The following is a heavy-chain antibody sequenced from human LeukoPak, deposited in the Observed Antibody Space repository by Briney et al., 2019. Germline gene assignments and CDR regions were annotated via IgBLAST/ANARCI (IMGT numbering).Heavy chain of an antibody. Sequence: SLKVSCKASGGTFSSYAISWVRQAPGQGLEWMGGIIPIFGTANYAQKFQGRVTITADESTSTAYMELSSLRSEDTAVYYCARRTYYYGSGSPGWFDPWGQGTLVTVSS. CDR2: IIPIFGTA. CDR3: ARRTYYYGSGSPGWFDP. D-gene: IGHD3-10*01. J-gene: IGHJ5*02. V-gene: IGHV1-69*01. CDR1: GGTFSSYA.